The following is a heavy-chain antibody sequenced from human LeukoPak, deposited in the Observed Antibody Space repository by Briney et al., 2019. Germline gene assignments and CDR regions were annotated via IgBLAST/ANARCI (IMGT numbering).Heavy chain of an antibody. D-gene: IGHD3-3*01. J-gene: IGHJ4*02. Sequence: PGGSLRLSCDASGFSFISYATSWVRQAPGKGLEWVSGISGSGGTTYYAGSVKGRFTISRDISKNTLYLQMSSLRAGDTAVYYCARDLYADFWSGSVFDYWGRGTLVTVSS. CDR1: GFSFISYA. CDR3: ARDLYADFWSGSVFDY. CDR2: ISGSGGTT. V-gene: IGHV3-23*01.